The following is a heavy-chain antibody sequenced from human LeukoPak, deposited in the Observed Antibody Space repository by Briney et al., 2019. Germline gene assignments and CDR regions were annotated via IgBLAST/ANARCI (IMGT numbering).Heavy chain of an antibody. D-gene: IGHD6-13*01. CDR1: GGSISSGSYS. CDR3: ARRYSSSWRYFDY. CDR2: ISTSGST. Sequence: SETLSLTCTVSGGSISSGSYSWSWIRQPAGKGLEWIGRISTSGSTNYNPSLKSRVTISLDTSKNQFSLKLTSVTAADTAVYYCARRYSSSWRYFDYWGQGTLVTVSP. V-gene: IGHV4-61*02. J-gene: IGHJ4*02.